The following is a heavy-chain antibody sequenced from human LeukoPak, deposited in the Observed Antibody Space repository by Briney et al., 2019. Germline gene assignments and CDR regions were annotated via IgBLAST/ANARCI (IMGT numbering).Heavy chain of an antibody. CDR1: GFTFSSYG. CDR2: ISYDGSNK. J-gene: IGHJ6*02. Sequence: PGRSLRLSCAASGFTFSSYGMHWVRQAPGKGLEWVAVISYDGSNKDYADSVKGRFTISRDNSKNTLYLQMNSLRAEDTAVYYCASPYYGSGSYYYGMDVWGQGTTVTVSS. CDR3: ASPYYGSGSYYYGMDV. V-gene: IGHV3-30*03. D-gene: IGHD3-10*01.